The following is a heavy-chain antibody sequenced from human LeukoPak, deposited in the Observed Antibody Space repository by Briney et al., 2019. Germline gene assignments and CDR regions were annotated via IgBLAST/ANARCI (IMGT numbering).Heavy chain of an antibody. CDR1: GGSFSGYY. D-gene: IGHD6-6*01. V-gene: IGHV4-34*01. J-gene: IGHJ4*02. CDR2: IHHSGSA. Sequence: NPSETLSLTCAVYGGSFSGYYWSWIRQPPVKGLEWIGEIHHSGSANYNPSLKSRVTISIDTSKNQFSLKLSSVTAADTAVYYCVRGLGHSSSDYWGQGTLVTVSS. CDR3: VRGLGHSSSDY.